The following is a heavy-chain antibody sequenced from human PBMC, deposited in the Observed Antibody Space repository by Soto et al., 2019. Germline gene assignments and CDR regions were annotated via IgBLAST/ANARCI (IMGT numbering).Heavy chain of an antibody. CDR3: AREYCNDGSCRPEP. J-gene: IGHJ5*02. D-gene: IGHD2-15*01. Sequence: ASVKVSCKASGYTFTSYYLHWVRQAPGQGLEWMGIINPSDGSTHYAQKFQGRVTVTRDTSTSTVYMDLSSLRSEDTAVYYCAREYCNDGSCRPEPWGQGTLVTVSS. V-gene: IGHV1-46*03. CDR1: GYTFTSYY. CDR2: INPSDGST.